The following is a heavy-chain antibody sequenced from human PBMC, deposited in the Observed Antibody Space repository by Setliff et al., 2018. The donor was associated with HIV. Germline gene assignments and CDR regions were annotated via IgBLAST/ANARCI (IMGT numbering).Heavy chain of an antibody. V-gene: IGHV4-39*07. CDR2: LNHGGST. D-gene: IGHD5-12*01. CDR3: ARSPGVATITIFDY. CDR1: GGSIITCTYY. Sequence: PSETLSLTCTVSGGSIITCTYYWGWIRQPPGKGLELIGELNHGGSTKYNPSLKSRVTISVDTSKNQFYMKLSSVTAADTAVYYCARSPGVATITIFDYWGQGTLVTVSS. J-gene: IGHJ4*02.